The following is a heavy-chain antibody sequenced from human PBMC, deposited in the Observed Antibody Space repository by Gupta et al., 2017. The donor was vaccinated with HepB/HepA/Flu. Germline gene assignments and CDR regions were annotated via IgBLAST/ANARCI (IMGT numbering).Heavy chain of an antibody. V-gene: IGHV3-23*01. CDR1: AVTFSSFA. CDR2: LRGSDGST. D-gene: IGHD6-13*01. CDR3: AKPSSISSGWFWEYEY. Sequence: EVQLSESGGGLVQSGRSLRLSCAAPAVTFSSFAISWVRQARGKGLEWVSSLRGSDGSTYYADSVKGRFTISRDISKNTLFLQMNGLRAEDTARYYCAKPSSISSGWFWEYEYWGQGILGTVSS. J-gene: IGHJ4*02.